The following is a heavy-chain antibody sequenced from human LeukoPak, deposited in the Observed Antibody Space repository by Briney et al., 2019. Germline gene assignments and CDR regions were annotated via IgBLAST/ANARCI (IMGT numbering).Heavy chain of an antibody. CDR2: INPSAGST. D-gene: IGHD3-22*01. V-gene: IGHV1-46*01. CDR1: GYTFTSYY. Sequence: ASVKVSCKASGYTFTSYYMHWVRQAPGQGLEWMGIINPSAGSTSYAQKFQGRVTMTRDMSTSTVYMALSSLGSDDTAVYYCARDRHYYDSSGSRGVMGNWGQGTLVTVSS. J-gene: IGHJ4*02. CDR3: ARDRHYYDSSGSRGVMGN.